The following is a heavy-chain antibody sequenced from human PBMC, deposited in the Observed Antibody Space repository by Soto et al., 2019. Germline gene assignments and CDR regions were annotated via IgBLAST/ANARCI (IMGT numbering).Heavy chain of an antibody. V-gene: IGHV4-30-4*01. CDR3: ARDQRALSYFDY. CDR1: GDSISRGDYY. Sequence: PSETLPLTCSDSGDSISRGDYYWSCFRQLPAEAVEWIGHIHSGGRTSYTASLKSRLTTSLDTSKNEFSLNLNSVTAADTAVYYCARDQRALSYFDYWGQGTLVTVS. J-gene: IGHJ4*02. CDR2: IHSGGRT.